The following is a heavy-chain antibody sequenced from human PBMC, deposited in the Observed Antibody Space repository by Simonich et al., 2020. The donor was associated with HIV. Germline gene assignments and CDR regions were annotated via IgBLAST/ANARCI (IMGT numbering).Heavy chain of an antibody. CDR3: ASRGYGGYGLFAY. J-gene: IGHJ4*02. V-gene: IGHV1-69*13. Sequence: EVKKPGSSVTVSCKASGGTFSSHAISWVRQAPGQGLEWMGGFIPTFGTTNYEQKFQGRVTITADDSTSTAYMELSSLRSEDTAVYYCASRGYGGYGLFAYWGQGTLVTVSS. CDR2: FIPTFGTT. D-gene: IGHD5-12*01. CDR1: GGTFSSHA.